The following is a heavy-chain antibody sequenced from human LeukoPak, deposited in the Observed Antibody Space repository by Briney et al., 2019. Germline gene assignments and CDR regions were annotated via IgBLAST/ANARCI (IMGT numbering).Heavy chain of an antibody. V-gene: IGHV3-23*01. Sequence: PGGSLRLSCAVSGFTFGDYTMGWVRQAPGKGLEWLSIMTGSGETTHYADSVKGRFTISRDSSKNTLYLQMNSLRAEDTAVYYCARFVRQQLPEGDYWGQGTLVTVSS. J-gene: IGHJ4*02. CDR3: ARFVRQQLPEGDY. CDR1: GFTFGDYT. CDR2: MTGSGETT. D-gene: IGHD6-13*01.